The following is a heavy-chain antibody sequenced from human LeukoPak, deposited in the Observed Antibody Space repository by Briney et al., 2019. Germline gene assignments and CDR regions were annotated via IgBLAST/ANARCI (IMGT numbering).Heavy chain of an antibody. V-gene: IGHV3-30*04. J-gene: IGHJ4*02. CDR3: TRATWDTGNPFDY. D-gene: IGHD5-18*01. Sequence: GGSLRLSCAASGFTFSDYAMHWVRQAPGQGREWVALISYDETNKYYADSVKGRFTISRDNAKNTLYLQMNSLRAEDTAVYSCTRATWDTGNPFDYWGQGTLVTVSS. CDR2: ISYDETNK. CDR1: GFTFSDYA.